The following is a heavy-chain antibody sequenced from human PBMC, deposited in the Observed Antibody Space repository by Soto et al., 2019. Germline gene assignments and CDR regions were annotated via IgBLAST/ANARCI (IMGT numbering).Heavy chain of an antibody. D-gene: IGHD5-12*01. V-gene: IGHV4-59*01. CDR2: IYFSGSA. CDR1: GFPFVNFA. CDR3: ARVGSGYVRGFDY. J-gene: IGHJ4*02. Sequence: PGGSLRLSCAASGFPFVNFAMSWVRQPPGKGLEWIGDIYFSGSAYYNPSLKSRVTISLDTPKNQFSLKLSSVTAADTAVYYCARVGSGYVRGFDYWGQGTLVTAPQ.